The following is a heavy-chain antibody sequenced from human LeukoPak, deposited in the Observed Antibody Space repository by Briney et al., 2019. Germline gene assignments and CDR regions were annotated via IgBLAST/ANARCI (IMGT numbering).Heavy chain of an antibody. CDR2: ITPNADRT. V-gene: IGHV3-23*01. CDR3: AIMHGYYDGSGYWVQ. CDR1: GFTFGSYG. Sequence: GSLRLSCAASGFTFGSYGMSWVRQAPGKGLEWVSFITPNADRTSYADSVEGRFTISRDNPRNTIYMQMNSLRDEDTALYYCAIMHGYYDGSGYWVQWGQGTLVTVSS. J-gene: IGHJ1*01. D-gene: IGHD3-22*01.